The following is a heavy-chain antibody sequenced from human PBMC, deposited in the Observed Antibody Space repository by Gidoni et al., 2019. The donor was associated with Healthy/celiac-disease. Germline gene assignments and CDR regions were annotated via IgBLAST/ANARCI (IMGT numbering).Heavy chain of an antibody. D-gene: IGHD1-26*01. J-gene: IGHJ4*02. Sequence: QVQLQESGPGLVKPSGTRSRTCAVSGGSRSSSNWWSWVRQPPGKGLEWIVEIYHSGSTNYNPSLKSRVTISVDKSKNQFSLKLSSVTAADTAVYYCARTSGSALRTLDYWGQGTLVTVSS. CDR1: GGSRSSSNW. V-gene: IGHV4-4*02. CDR2: IYHSGST. CDR3: ARTSGSALRTLDY.